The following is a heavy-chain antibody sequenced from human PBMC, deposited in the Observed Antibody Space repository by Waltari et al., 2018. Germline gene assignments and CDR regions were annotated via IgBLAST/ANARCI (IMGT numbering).Heavy chain of an antibody. D-gene: IGHD6-19*01. Sequence: QVQLQESGPGLVKPSQTLSLTCTVSGGSISSGSYYWSWIRQPAGKGLEWIGRIYTSGSTNYNPSLKSRVTISVDTSKNQFSLKLSSVTAADTAVYYCARGWLFQYYFDYWGQGTLVTVSS. CDR2: IYTSGST. V-gene: IGHV4-61*02. CDR3: ARGWLFQYYFDY. J-gene: IGHJ4*02. CDR1: GGSISSGSYY.